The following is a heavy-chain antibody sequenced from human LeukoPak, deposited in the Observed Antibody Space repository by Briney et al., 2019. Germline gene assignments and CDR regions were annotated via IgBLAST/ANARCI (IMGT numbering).Heavy chain of an antibody. CDR1: GYSISSGYY. CDR3: ARNDYGLLDY. V-gene: IGHV4-38-2*01. D-gene: IGHD4-17*01. Sequence: PSETLSLTCAVSGYSISSGYYWGWIRPPPGKGLEWIGSIYHSGITYYNPSLKSRVTISVDTSKNQFSLKLSSVTAADTAVYYCARNDYGLLDYWGQETLVTVSS. J-gene: IGHJ4*02. CDR2: IYHSGIT.